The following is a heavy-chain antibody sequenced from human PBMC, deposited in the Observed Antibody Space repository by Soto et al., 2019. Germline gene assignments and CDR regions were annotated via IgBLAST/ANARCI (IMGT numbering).Heavy chain of an antibody. Sequence: QLQLQESGPGLVKPSETLSLTCSVSGASVTGTTYYWGWIRQSPGKGLAWIGNIYHNQRTDYNPSLKNRVAISIDASKTQSSLRLTSVTAADTAMYDCVRHLTGTRRFNRFDPWGQGTLVTVSS. J-gene: IGHJ5*02. CDR2: IYHNQRT. V-gene: IGHV4-39*01. CDR1: GASVTGTTYY. D-gene: IGHD1-7*01. CDR3: VRHLTGTRRFNRFDP.